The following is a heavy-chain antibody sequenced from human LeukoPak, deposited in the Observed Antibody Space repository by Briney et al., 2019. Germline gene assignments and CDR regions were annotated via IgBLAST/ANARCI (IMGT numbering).Heavy chain of an antibody. CDR1: GGSFSGYY. CDR3: ARGEPLRLGELDYFDP. D-gene: IGHD3-16*01. CDR2: INHSGST. Sequence: SETLSLTCAVYGGSFSGYYWSWIRQPPGKGMEWIREINHSGSTNYSASLKSRVTISVDTSKNQLSLKLSSVTAADTAVYYCARGEPLRLGELDYFDPWGQGTLVTVSS. V-gene: IGHV4-34*01. J-gene: IGHJ5*02.